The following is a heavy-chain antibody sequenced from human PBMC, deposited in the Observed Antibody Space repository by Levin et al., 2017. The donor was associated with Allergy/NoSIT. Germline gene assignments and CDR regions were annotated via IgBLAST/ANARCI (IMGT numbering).Heavy chain of an antibody. D-gene: IGHD2-2*02. CDR3: TRDPQLLYRPPRNSFDY. Sequence: GESLKISCTASGFTFGDYAMSWFRQAPGKGLEWVGFIRSKAYGGTTEYAASVKGRFTISRDASKSIAYLQMNTLKTEDTAVYYCTRDPQLLYRPPRNSFDYWGQGTLVTVSS. J-gene: IGHJ4*02. CDR2: IRSKAYGGTT. V-gene: IGHV3-49*03. CDR1: GFTFGDYA.